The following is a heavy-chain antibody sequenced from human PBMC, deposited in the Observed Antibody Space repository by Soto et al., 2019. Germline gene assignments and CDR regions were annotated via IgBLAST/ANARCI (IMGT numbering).Heavy chain of an antibody. CDR3: AISPITLGHYGMDV. Sequence: SETLSLTCTVSGGSISSGGYYWSWIRQHPGKGLEWIGYIYYSGSTYYNPSLKSRVTISVDTSKNRFSLKLSSVTAADMVVYYCAISPITLGHYGMDVWGQGTTVTVSS. CDR1: GGSISSGGYY. V-gene: IGHV4-31*03. J-gene: IGHJ6*02. CDR2: IYYSGST. D-gene: IGHD3-10*01.